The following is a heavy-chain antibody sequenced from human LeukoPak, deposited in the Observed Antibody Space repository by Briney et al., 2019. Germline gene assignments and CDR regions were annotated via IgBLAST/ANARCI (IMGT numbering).Heavy chain of an antibody. V-gene: IGHV4-39*07. J-gene: IGHJ4*02. CDR3: ARDPEDTAMVTDY. CDR1: GGSISSSSYY. CDR2: IYYSGST. Sequence: SETLSLTCAVSGGSISSSSYYWGWIRQPPGKGLEWIGSIYYSGSTYYNPSLKSRVTISVDTSKNQFSLKLSSVTAADTAVYYCARDPEDTAMVTDYWGQGTLVTVSS. D-gene: IGHD5-18*01.